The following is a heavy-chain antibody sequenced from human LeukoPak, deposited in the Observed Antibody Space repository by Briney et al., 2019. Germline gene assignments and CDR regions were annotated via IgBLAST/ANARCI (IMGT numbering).Heavy chain of an antibody. Sequence: GGSLRLSCVASGFTFGNKAMSWVRQAPGMGLEWVTSTTRSGESSGYADSVKGRFTISRDNSKNTLFLQMDSLRVEDAAIYYCARESGGDWGYFDDWGQGTLVTVSS. D-gene: IGHD2-21*02. CDR3: ARESGGDWGYFDD. CDR2: TTRSGESS. CDR1: GFTFGNKA. J-gene: IGHJ4*02. V-gene: IGHV3-23*01.